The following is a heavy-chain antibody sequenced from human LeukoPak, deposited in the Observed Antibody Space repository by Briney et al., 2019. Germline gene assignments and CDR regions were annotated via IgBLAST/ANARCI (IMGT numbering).Heavy chain of an antibody. V-gene: IGHV3-74*01. D-gene: IGHD1-1*01. CDR3: ARDYHRTGDFDY. CDR1: GFTFSSYW. Sequence: GGSLRLSCAASGFTFSSYWVHWVRQAPGKGLVWVSRINSDGSSTSYADSVKGRFTISRDNAKNTLYLQMNSLRAEDTAVYYCARDYHRTGDFDYWGQGTLVTVSS. CDR2: INSDGSST. J-gene: IGHJ4*02.